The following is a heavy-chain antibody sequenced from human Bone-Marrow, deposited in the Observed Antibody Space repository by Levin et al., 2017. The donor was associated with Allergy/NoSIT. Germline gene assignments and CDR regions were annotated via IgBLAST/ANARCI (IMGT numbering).Heavy chain of an antibody. CDR3: AKDMQYYGSGSDDAFDI. CDR2: ISWNSGSI. V-gene: IGHV3-9*01. CDR1: GFTFDDYA. D-gene: IGHD3-10*01. J-gene: IGHJ3*02. Sequence: PGGSLRLSCAASGFTFDDYAMHWVRQAPGKGLEWVSGISWNSGSIGYADSVKGRFTISRDNAKNSLYLQMNSLRAEDTALYYCAKDMQYYGSGSDDAFDIWGQGTMVTVSS.